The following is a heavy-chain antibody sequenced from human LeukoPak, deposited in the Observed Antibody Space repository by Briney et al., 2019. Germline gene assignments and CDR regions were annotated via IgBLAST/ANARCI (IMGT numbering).Heavy chain of an antibody. V-gene: IGHV4-30-4*01. CDR2: IYYSGST. D-gene: IGHD3-22*01. J-gene: IGHJ4*02. Sequence: PSETLSLTCTVSGGSISSGDYYWSWIRQPPGKGLEWIVYIYYSGSTYYNPSLKSRVTISVDTSKNQFSLKLSSVTAADTAVYYCARALPTYYYDSSGYAFDYWGQGTLVTVSS. CDR3: ARALPTYYYDSSGYAFDY. CDR1: GGSISSGDYY.